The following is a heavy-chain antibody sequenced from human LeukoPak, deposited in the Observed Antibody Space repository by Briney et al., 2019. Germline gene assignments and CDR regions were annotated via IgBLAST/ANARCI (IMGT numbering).Heavy chain of an antibody. CDR2: ISAYNGNT. CDR3: ARDLGYCSGGSCNGGVY. V-gene: IGHV1-18*01. Sequence: ASVKVSCKASGYTFTSYGINWVRQAPGQGLEWMGWISAYNGNTSNAQKFQGRVTMTTDTSTSTASMELRSLRSDDTAVYYCARDLGYCSGGSCNGGVYWGQGTLVTVSS. CDR1: GYTFTSYG. J-gene: IGHJ4*02. D-gene: IGHD2-15*01.